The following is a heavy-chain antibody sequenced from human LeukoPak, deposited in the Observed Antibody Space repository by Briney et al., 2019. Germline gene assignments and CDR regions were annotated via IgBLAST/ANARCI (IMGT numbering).Heavy chain of an antibody. J-gene: IGHJ5*02. V-gene: IGHV3-23*01. CDR2: ISGSGGST. Sequence: PGGSLRLSCAASGFTFSSYAMSWVRQAPGKGLEWVSAISGSGGSTYYADSMKGRFTISRDNSKNTPYLQMNSLRAEDTAVYYCAKFGPFDSSGWYDDWGQGTLVTVSS. CDR1: GFTFSSYA. D-gene: IGHD6-19*01. CDR3: AKFGPFDSSGWYDD.